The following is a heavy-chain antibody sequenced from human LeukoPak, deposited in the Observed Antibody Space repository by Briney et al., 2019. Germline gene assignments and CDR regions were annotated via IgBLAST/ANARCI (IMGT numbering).Heavy chain of an antibody. Sequence: ASVKVSCKASGYTFTSGDINWVRQATGQGREWMGWMNPNSGNTGYGQSFQGRITMTRDISIGTAYMELSNLTSEDTAIYYCTRGSSGRRDNWGQGTLVTVSA. V-gene: IGHV1-8*01. CDR3: TRGSSGRRDN. CDR2: MNPNSGNT. CDR1: GYTFTSGD. J-gene: IGHJ4*02. D-gene: IGHD6-19*01.